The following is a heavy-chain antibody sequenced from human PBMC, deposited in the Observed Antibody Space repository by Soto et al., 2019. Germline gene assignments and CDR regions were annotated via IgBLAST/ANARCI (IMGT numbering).Heavy chain of an antibody. J-gene: IGHJ2*01. Sequence: SETLSLTCTVSGCSIISYYWSWIRQPPGKGLEWIGYIYYSGSTNYNPSLKSRVTISVDTSKNQFSLKLSSVTAADTAVYYCARFNWYFDLWGRGTLVTVS. V-gene: IGHV4-59*08. CDR3: ARFNWYFDL. CDR1: GCSIISYY. CDR2: IYYSGST.